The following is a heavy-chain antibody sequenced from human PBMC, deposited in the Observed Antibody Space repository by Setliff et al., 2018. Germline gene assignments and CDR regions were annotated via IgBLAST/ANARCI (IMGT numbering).Heavy chain of an antibody. V-gene: IGHV5-51*01. D-gene: IGHD4-4*01. CDR2: IYPGDSDT. Sequence: GESLKISCKGSGYTFTNYWIAWVRQMPGKGLEWMGVIYPGDSDTRYRPSFQGQVTISADKSISTAYVQWSSLKASDTAMYYCARDSNYEGAYDYWGQGTLVTVSS. CDR1: GYTFTNYW. J-gene: IGHJ4*02. CDR3: ARDSNYEGAYDY.